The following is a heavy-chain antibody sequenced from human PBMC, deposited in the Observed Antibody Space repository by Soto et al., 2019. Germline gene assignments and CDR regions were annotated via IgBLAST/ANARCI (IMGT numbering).Heavy chain of an antibody. CDR3: AKIFRYGDPEY. J-gene: IGHJ4*02. CDR2: ISVSGDST. D-gene: IGHD2-21*02. CDR1: GFTFSSYA. V-gene: IGHV3-23*01. Sequence: EVQLLESGGGVVHPGGSLRLSCAASGFTFSSYAMSWVRQAPGKGLEWVSGISVSGDSTYYAGSVKGRFTISRDNSKSTLYLQMNSLRAEDTAVYYCAKIFRYGDPEYWGQGALVTVSS.